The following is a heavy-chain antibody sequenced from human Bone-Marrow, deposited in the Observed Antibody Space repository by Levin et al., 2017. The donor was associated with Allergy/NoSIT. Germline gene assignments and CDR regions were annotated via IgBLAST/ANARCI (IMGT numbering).Heavy chain of an antibody. CDR3: ARVRSSTGWFDY. D-gene: IGHD2/OR15-2a*01. J-gene: IGHJ5*01. CDR2: IYGDGST. CDR1: GLTVSSNY. V-gene: IGHV3-53*01. Sequence: QSGESLKISCLASGLTVSSNYMSWVRQAPGKGLEWVSVIYGDGSTYYAGSVKGRLTISRDNSKNTLYLQMNSLGAEDTAVYYCARVRSSTGWFDYWGQGIVVTVSS.